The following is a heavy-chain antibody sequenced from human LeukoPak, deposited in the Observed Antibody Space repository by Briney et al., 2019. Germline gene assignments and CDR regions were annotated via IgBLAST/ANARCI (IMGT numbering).Heavy chain of an antibody. CDR3: ARRPSPPDAFDI. CDR1: GDSISRSGCY. Sequence: SETLSLTCTVSGDSISRSGCYWGWLRQPPGKGLEWIGSIFYTGSTYFNPSLKSRATISGDTSTNQFSLNLYSVTDADTAVYYCARRPSPPDAFDIWGQGTMVTVSS. V-gene: IGHV4-39*01. CDR2: IFYTGST. J-gene: IGHJ3*02.